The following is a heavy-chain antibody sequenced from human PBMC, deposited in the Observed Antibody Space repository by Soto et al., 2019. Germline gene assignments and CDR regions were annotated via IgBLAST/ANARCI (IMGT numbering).Heavy chain of an antibody. Sequence: EVQLVESGGGVAQRGGSLRLSCAASGFFFRNYWMQWVRQTPGKGLVWVSRINTDGGTITYADSVRGRFTIARDNAKNTLYLQMDSMGVDDTGVYYCAREAACSGECYPGYWGQGTLVTVSS. CDR1: GFFFRNYW. CDR3: AREAACSGECYPGY. J-gene: IGHJ4*02. CDR2: INTDGGTI. D-gene: IGHD2-21*01. V-gene: IGHV3-74*01.